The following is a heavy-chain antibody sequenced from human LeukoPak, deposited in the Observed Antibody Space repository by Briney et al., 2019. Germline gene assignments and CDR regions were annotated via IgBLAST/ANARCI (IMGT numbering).Heavy chain of an antibody. D-gene: IGHD5-12*01. CDR2: INPNSGGT. CDR1: GYTFTGYY. J-gene: IGHJ4*02. CDR3: AREVDKVTTFRSLYLDY. Sequence: ASVKVSCKASGYTFTGYYMHWVRQAPGQGLEWMGWINPNSGGTNYAQKFQGRVTMTRDTSISTAYMELSRLRSDDTAVYYCAREVDKVTTFRSLYLDYWGQGSLVTVSS. V-gene: IGHV1-2*02.